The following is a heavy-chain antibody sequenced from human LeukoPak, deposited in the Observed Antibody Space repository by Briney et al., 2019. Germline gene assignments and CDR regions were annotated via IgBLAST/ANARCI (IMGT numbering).Heavy chain of an antibody. CDR1: GFRFSSYA. V-gene: IGHV3-23*01. J-gene: IGHJ6*03. CDR2: ISASGGST. CDR3: AKAVAGTGYYYYYMDV. Sequence: GGSLRLSCAASGFRFSSYAMTWVRQAPGKGLEWVSSISASGGSTYYADSVKGRFTISRDNSKNTLYLQMNSLRVEDTAVYYCAKAVAGTGYYYYYMDVWGKGTTVTVSS. D-gene: IGHD6-19*01.